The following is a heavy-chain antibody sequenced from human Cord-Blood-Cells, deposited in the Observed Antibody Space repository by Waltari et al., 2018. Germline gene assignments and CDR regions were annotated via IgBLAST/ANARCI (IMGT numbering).Heavy chain of an antibody. CDR3: ARVAYGGNSYYFDY. CDR2: ISSSGSTI. D-gene: IGHD4-17*01. J-gene: IGHJ4*02. Sequence: EVQLVESGGGLVQPGGSLRRSCAASGFTFSSFSMNWVRQAPGKGLEWVSYISSSGSTIYYADSVKGRFTISRDNAKNSLYLQMNSLRAEDTAVYYCARVAYGGNSYYFDYWGQGTLVTVSS. V-gene: IGHV3-48*03. CDR1: GFTFSSFS.